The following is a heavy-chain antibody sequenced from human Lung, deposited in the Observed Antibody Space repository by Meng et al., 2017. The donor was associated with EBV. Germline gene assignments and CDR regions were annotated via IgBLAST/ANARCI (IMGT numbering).Heavy chain of an antibody. CDR1: GDSMTIHNW. CDR3: AIGTASYGPFDN. V-gene: IGHV4-4*02. D-gene: IGHD4-17*01. J-gene: IGHJ4*01. CDR2: IHLTGMT. Sequence: QMQLAGAGPGLVTPSGTLSLNCTVSGDSMTIHNWWTEVRQYPGKGLEWIGEIHLTGMTTYNPSLESRVTLSVDKSKNSFSLQVTSVTAADTDVYYCAIGTASYGPFDNWSQGTLVTVSS.